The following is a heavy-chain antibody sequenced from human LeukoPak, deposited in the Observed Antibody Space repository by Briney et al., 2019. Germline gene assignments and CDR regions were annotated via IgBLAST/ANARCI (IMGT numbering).Heavy chain of an antibody. J-gene: IGHJ4*02. D-gene: IGHD3-10*01. V-gene: IGHV4-34*01. Sequence: PSETLSLTCAVYGGSFSGYYWSWIRQPPGKGLEWIGEINHSGSTNYNPSLKSRVTISVDTSKNQFSLKLSSVTAADTAVYYCARKSGYGSGSYYNRSFDYWGQGTLVTVSS. CDR2: INHSGST. CDR3: ARKSGYGSGSYYNRSFDY. CDR1: GGSFSGYY.